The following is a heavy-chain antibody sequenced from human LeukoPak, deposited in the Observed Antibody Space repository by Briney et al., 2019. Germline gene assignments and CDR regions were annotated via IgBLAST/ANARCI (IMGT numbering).Heavy chain of an antibody. D-gene: IGHD3-22*01. V-gene: IGHV1-69*06. CDR3: VRDYDTSGPQKNYFDF. CDR2: IIPIFDTP. J-gene: IGHJ4*02. Sequence: SVKVSCKASGGTFSSYGISWVRQAPGQGLVWMGRIIPIFDTPNYAQDFQGRGTFSADKSTSTAYMELTSLKSGDTAVYFCVRDYDTSGPQKNYFDFWGQGTLVTVSS. CDR1: GGTFSSYG.